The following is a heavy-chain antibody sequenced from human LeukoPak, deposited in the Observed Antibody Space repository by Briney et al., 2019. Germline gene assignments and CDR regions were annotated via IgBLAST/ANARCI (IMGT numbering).Heavy chain of an antibody. V-gene: IGHV3-23*01. CDR2: ISGSGGST. Sequence: PGGSLRLACAASGFTFSSYATSWVRQAPGQGLEWVSAISGSGGSTYYADSVKGRFTISRDNSKNTLYLQMNSLRAEDTAVYYCAKVEYSSSWIYYYYGMAFWGQETTVTVSS. CDR1: GFTFSSYA. D-gene: IGHD6-6*01. CDR3: AKVEYSSSWIYYYYGMAF. J-gene: IGHJ6*02.